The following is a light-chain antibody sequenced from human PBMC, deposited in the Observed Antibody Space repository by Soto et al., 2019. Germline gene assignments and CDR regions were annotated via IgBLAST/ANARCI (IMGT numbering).Light chain of an antibody. CDR3: QQRSNWPPYT. CDR1: QSVSSY. J-gene: IGKJ2*01. CDR2: DAS. Sequence: EIVLTQSPATLSLSPGEIATLSCRASQSVSSYLAWYQQKPGQAPMLLLYDASNRATGIPARFSGSGSGTDFTLAISSLEPEDFAVYYCQQRSNWPPYTFGQGTKLEIK. V-gene: IGKV3-11*01.